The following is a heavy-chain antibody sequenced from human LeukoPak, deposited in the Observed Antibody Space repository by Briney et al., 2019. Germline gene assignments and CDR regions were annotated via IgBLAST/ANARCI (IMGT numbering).Heavy chain of an antibody. CDR1: GFTFSSYE. V-gene: IGHV3-48*03. J-gene: IGHJ4*02. D-gene: IGHD3-9*01. Sequence: GGSLRLSCAASGFTFSSYEMNWVRQAPGKGLEWVSYISSSGSTIYYADSVKGRFTISRDNAKNSLYLQMNSLRAEDTAVYYCARGVELTGYSDYWGRGTLVTVSS. CDR3: ARGVELTGYSDY. CDR2: ISSSGSTI.